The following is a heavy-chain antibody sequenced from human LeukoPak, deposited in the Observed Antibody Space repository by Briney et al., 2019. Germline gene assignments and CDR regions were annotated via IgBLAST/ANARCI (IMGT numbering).Heavy chain of an antibody. V-gene: IGHV3-7*01. D-gene: IGHD3-22*01. CDR3: ATTQYYYDSSGYYFDAFDI. CDR1: GFTFSSYS. Sequence: GGSLRLSCAASGFTFSSYSMNWVRQAPGKGLEWVANIKQDGSEKYYVDSVKGRFTISRDNAKNSLYLQMNSLRAEDTAVYYCATTQYYYDSSGYYFDAFDIWGQGTMVTVSS. J-gene: IGHJ3*02. CDR2: IKQDGSEK.